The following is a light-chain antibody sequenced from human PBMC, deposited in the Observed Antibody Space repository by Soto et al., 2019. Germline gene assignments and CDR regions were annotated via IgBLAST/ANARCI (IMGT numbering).Light chain of an antibody. CDR2: GAS. V-gene: IGKV1-9*01. J-gene: IGKJ4*01. CDR3: QQLNAYPHS. Sequence: DIQLTQSPSFLSASVGDRVTITCRASQDITNYLAWYLQKPGKAPKLLIYGASTLQSGVPSRFRGSESGTEFTLTVSSLQPEDFATYYCQQLNAYPHSVGGGTKLEIK. CDR1: QDITNY.